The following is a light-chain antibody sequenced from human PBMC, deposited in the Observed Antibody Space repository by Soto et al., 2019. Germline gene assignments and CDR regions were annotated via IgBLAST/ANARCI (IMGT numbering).Light chain of an antibody. CDR3: AAWDDSLNGVV. Sequence: QSVLTQPPSASGTPGQRVTISCSGSSSNIGSKTVNWYQQLPGTAPKLLIYSNNXRPXGVXDRXSXSKSGTSASLAISGLQSEDEADYYCAAWDDSLNGVVFGGGTKLTVL. J-gene: IGLJ2*01. V-gene: IGLV1-44*01. CDR1: SSNIGSKT. CDR2: SNN.